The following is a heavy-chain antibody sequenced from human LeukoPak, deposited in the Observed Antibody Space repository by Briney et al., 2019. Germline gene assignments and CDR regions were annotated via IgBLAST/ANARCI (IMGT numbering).Heavy chain of an antibody. D-gene: IGHD3-9*01. J-gene: IGHJ6*03. CDR2: VSGGGVTT. CDR3: SRLPYDILTVYGYYYYHMDV. CDR1: GFTFGNYA. Sequence: GGSLRLSCAVSGFTFGNYAMSWVRQAPGKGLEYVSGVSGGGVTTYYADSVKGRFTVSRDNSKNTLNLQMHRLRAQDTALYYCSRLPYDILTVYGYYYYHMDVWGKGTTVIVSS. V-gene: IGHV3-23*01.